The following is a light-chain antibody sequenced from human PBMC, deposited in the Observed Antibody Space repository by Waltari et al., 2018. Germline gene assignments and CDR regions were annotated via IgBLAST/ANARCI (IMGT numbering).Light chain of an antibody. CDR2: GAS. Sequence: EIVLTQSPGTLSLSPGERATLSCRASQSVSSNYFAWYQQTPGQAPRLLIYGASSRATGIPDRFSGSGSGTDFTLTISRLEPEDFAVYYCQQYGSSPFTFGPWTNVDIK. CDR1: QSVSSNY. V-gene: IGKV3-20*01. CDR3: QQYGSSPFT. J-gene: IGKJ3*01.